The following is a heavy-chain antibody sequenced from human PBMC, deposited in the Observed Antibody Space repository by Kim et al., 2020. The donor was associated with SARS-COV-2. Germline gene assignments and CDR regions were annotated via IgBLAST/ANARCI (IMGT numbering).Heavy chain of an antibody. D-gene: IGHD3-22*01. Sequence: DSVKGRFTISKDNSKNTLYLQMNSLRAEDTAVYYCARGRYYVDTIGYFDYWGQGTLVTVSS. J-gene: IGHJ4*02. CDR3: ARGRYYVDTIGYFDY. V-gene: IGHV3-30*01.